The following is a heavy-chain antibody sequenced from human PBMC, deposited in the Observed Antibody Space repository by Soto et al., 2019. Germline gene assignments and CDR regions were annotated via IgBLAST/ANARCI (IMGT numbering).Heavy chain of an antibody. V-gene: IGHV2-5*02. CDR1: GFSLSTSGVG. D-gene: IGHD3-10*01. CDR2: IYWDDDK. Sequence: QITLKESGPTLVKPTQTLTLTCTFSGFSLSTSGVGVGWIRQPPGKALEWLALIYWDDDKRYSPSLKSRLTITKDTSKNQVVLTMTNMDPVDTATYDCAHRRGRILWFGELLTGADNDAFDIWGQGTMVTVSS. J-gene: IGHJ3*02. CDR3: AHRRGRILWFGELLTGADNDAFDI.